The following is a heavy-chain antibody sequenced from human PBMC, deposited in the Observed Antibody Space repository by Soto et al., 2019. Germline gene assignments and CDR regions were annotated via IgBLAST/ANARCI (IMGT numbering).Heavy chain of an antibody. V-gene: IGHV4-39*01. CDR2: IFYSGST. J-gene: IGHJ5*02. CDR3: ARQPTTGDTDLWFDP. CDR1: GGSISTSRSY. Sequence: SETLSLTCSVSGGSISTSRSYWAWIRQPPGKGLEWLANIFYSGSTLYNPSLASRVSVSVDTSKSEFSLKLRSVTAADTAVYYCARQPTTGDTDLWFDPWGQGTLVTVSS. D-gene: IGHD2-21*01.